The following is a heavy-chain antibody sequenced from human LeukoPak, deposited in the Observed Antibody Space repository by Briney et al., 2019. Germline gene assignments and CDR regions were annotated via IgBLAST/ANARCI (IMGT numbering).Heavy chain of an antibody. Sequence: SVKVSCKASGGTFSSYAISWVRQATGQALEWMGGVIPIFGTANYAQKLQGRVTMTTDTSTSTAHMELRSLRSDDTVVYYCARAYYYDSSGYYPLDYWGQGTLVTVSS. CDR1: GGTFSSYA. J-gene: IGHJ4*02. CDR3: ARAYYYDSSGYYPLDY. D-gene: IGHD3-22*01. CDR2: VIPIFGTA. V-gene: IGHV1-69*05.